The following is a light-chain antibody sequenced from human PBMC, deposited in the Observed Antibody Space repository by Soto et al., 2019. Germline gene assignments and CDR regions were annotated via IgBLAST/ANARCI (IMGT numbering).Light chain of an antibody. CDR2: GAS. J-gene: IGKJ2*01. CDR1: QSVCNNY. CDR3: QQYGETQYT. Sequence: IVLAQSPGTLSLSPGERATLSCSASQSVCNNYLAWYQQKPGQAPSLLIYGASSRATGIPDRFSGSGSGTDCTLTITRLESEDFAVYYCQQYGETQYTCGQGTTLEIK. V-gene: IGKV3-20*01.